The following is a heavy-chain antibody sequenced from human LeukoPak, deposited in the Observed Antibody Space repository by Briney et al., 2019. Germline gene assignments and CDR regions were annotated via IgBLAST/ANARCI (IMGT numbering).Heavy chain of an antibody. CDR3: AKDRDYGDYPSAYYYYMDV. V-gene: IGHV3-30*02. CDR1: GFTFSSYG. D-gene: IGHD4-17*01. CDR2: IRYDGTNK. J-gene: IGHJ6*03. Sequence: GGSLRLSCAASGFTFSSYGIHWVRQAPGKGLEWVAFIRYDGTNKWYADSVKGRFTISRDNSKNTLYLQMNSLRVEDTAVYHRAKDRDYGDYPSAYYYYMDVWGKGTTVTVSS.